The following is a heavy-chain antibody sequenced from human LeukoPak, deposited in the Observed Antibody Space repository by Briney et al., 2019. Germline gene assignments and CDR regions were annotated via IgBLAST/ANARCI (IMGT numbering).Heavy chain of an antibody. D-gene: IGHD2-21*01. CDR3: ARDPRGPAYSDY. Sequence: GGSLRLSCAASGFTFSNYWMHWVRQAPGKGLVWVSTINSDGSRTYYADSVKGRFTISRDNAKNTLYLQANGLRAEDTAVYYCARDPRGPAYSDYWGQGTLVTVSS. CDR2: INSDGSRT. J-gene: IGHJ4*02. CDR1: GFTFSNYW. V-gene: IGHV3-74*01.